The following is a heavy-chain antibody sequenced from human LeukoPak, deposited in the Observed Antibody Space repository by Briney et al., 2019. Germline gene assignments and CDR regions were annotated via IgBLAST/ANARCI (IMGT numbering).Heavy chain of an antibody. CDR3: AKVAKYYYGSETYYFFDY. D-gene: IGHD3-10*01. V-gene: IGHV4-39*01. Sequence: PSETLSLTCTVSGGSISSSSYYWGWIRQPPGKGLEWIGSIYYSGSTYYNPSLKSRVTISVDTSKNQFSLKLSSVTAADTAVYYCAKVAKYYYGSETYYFFDYWGQGTLVTASS. CDR1: GGSISSSSYY. J-gene: IGHJ4*02. CDR2: IYYSGST.